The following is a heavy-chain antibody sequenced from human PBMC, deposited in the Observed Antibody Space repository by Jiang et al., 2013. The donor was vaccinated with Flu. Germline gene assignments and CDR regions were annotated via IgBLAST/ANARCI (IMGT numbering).Heavy chain of an antibody. CDR3: ASARYNWNVRYFDY. V-gene: IGHV4-39*01. CDR1: SSSSYY. CDR2: IYYSGST. D-gene: IGHD1-1*01. Sequence: SSSSYYWGWIRQPPGRGWSGFGSIYYSGSTYYNPSLKSRVTISVDTSKNQFSLKLSSVTAADTAVYYCASARYNWNVRYFDYWGQGTLVTVSS. J-gene: IGHJ4*02.